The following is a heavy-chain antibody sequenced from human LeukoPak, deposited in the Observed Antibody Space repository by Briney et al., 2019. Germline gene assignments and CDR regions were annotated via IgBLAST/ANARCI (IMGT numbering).Heavy chain of an antibody. D-gene: IGHD2-21*02. V-gene: IGHV4-61*02. CDR2: IYTSGST. J-gene: IGHJ4*02. CDR1: GGSISSGSYY. CDR3: ARGGYCGGDCYFYY. Sequence: SQTLSLTCTVSGGSISSGSYYWSWIRQPAGKGLEWIGRIYTSGSTNYNPSLKSRVTISVDTSKKQFSLKLSSVTAADTAVYYCARGGYCGGDCYFYYWGQGTLVTVSS.